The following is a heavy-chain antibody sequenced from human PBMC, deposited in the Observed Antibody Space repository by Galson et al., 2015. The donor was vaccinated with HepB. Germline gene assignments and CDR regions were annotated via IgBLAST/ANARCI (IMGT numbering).Heavy chain of an antibody. CDR2: ISSSSSYT. D-gene: IGHD3-22*01. CDR1: GFTFSDYY. Sequence: SLRLSCAASGFTFSDYYMSWIRQAPGKGLEWVSYISSSSSYTNYADSVKGRFTISRDNAKNSLYLQMNSLRAEDTAVYYCARGRGTYYYDSSGFYYFDYWGQGTLVTVSS. J-gene: IGHJ4*02. CDR3: ARGRGTYYYDSSGFYYFDY. V-gene: IGHV3-11*06.